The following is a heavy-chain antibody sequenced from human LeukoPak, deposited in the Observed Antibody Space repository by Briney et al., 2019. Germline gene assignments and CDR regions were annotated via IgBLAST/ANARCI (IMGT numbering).Heavy chain of an antibody. CDR3: AKAEGYDILTGLDY. D-gene: IGHD3-9*01. CDR1: GFTFSSYA. V-gene: IGHV3-23*01. CDR2: IGGGGEST. Sequence: GGSLRLSCAASGFTFSSYAMSWVRQAPGKGLEWVSTIGGGGESTYYADSVKGRFTISRDNSKNTLYLQMNSLRTEDTAVYYCAKAEGYDILTGLDYWGQGTLVTVSS. J-gene: IGHJ4*02.